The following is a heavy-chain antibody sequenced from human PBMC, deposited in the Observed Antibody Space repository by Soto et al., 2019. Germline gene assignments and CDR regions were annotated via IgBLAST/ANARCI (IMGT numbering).Heavy chain of an antibody. D-gene: IGHD5-18*01. CDR1: GYTLTELS. CDR3: ATAGYSSSREVWFDP. J-gene: IGHJ5*02. V-gene: IGHV1-24*01. Sequence: ASVKVSCKVSGYTLTELSMHWVRQAPGKGLEWMGGFDPEDGETIYAQKFQGRVTMTEDTSTDTAYMELSSLRSEDTAVYYCATAGYSSSREVWFDPWGQGTLVTVSS. CDR2: FDPEDGET.